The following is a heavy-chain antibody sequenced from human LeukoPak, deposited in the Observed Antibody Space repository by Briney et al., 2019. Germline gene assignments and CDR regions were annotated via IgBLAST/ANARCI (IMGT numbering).Heavy chain of an antibody. V-gene: IGHV3-7*01. CDR2: IKQDGSEK. D-gene: IGHD6-19*01. Sequence: AGSLRPSCAASGFTFSSYWMSWVRQAPGKGLEWVANIKQDGSEKYYVDSVKGRFTISRDNAKNSLYLQMNSLRAEDTAVYYCARDSNSGGRSGWSQLNDYWGQGTLVTVSS. J-gene: IGHJ4*02. CDR3: ARDSNSGGRSGWSQLNDY. CDR1: GFTFSSYW.